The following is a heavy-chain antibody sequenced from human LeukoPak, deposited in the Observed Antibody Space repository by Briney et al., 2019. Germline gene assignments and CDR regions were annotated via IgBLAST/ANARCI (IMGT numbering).Heavy chain of an antibody. CDR2: IWYDGTSK. Sequence: GGSLRLSCAASGFSLSAYGVHWVRQAPGKGLEWVAVIWYDGTSKDYADSVKGRFTFSRDNSKNTLYLQMNSLTVEDTAVYYCARSQSSSLIDYWGQGTLVTVSS. CDR1: GFSLSAYG. D-gene: IGHD6-13*01. CDR3: ARSQSSSLIDY. V-gene: IGHV3-33*01. J-gene: IGHJ4*02.